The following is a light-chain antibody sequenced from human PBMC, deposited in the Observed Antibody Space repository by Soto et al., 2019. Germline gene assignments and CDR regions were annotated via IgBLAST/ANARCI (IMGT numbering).Light chain of an antibody. J-gene: IGKJ1*01. V-gene: IGKV3-11*01. Sequence: EIVLTQSPANLSLSPGERATLSCRASQSVSGDLAWYQQKPGQAPRLLLYDASKRATGLPARVSGSGSETDFTLNISSLEPEDFAVYYCQQYSNWPRTFGQGTKVEIK. CDR3: QQYSNWPRT. CDR2: DAS. CDR1: QSVSGD.